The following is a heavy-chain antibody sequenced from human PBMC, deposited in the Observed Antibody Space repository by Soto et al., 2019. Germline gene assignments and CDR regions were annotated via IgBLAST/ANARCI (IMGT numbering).Heavy chain of an antibody. J-gene: IGHJ5*02. CDR3: ARHYIVVVPAASSWFDP. Sequence: GTLSLTCTVSGGSISSSSYYGGWIRQPPGKGLEWIGSIYYSGSTYYNPSLKSRVTISVDTSKNQFSLKLSSVTAADTAVYYCARHYIVVVPAASSWFDPWGQGTLVTVSS. V-gene: IGHV4-39*01. CDR2: IYYSGST. D-gene: IGHD2-2*01. CDR1: GGSISSSSYY.